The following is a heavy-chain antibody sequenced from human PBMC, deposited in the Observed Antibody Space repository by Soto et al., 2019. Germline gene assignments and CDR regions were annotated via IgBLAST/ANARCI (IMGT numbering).Heavy chain of an antibody. CDR1: GYTFTRYG. D-gene: IGHD6-19*01. V-gene: IGHV1-18*01. J-gene: IGHJ4*02. CDR3: ARLPVAGTAFFYY. Sequence: QVQLVQSGAEVKKPGASVKVSCKASGYTFTRYGISWVRQAPGHGLEWMGWINAYNGNTNDAQKVQGRLTMTTDTSTIIADMELRSLRSDDTAVYYCARLPVAGTAFFYYWGQGTLVTVSS. CDR2: INAYNGNT.